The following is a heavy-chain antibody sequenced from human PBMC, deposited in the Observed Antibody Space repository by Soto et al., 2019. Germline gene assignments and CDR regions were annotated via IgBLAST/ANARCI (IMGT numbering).Heavy chain of an antibody. V-gene: IGHV1-18*01. CDR2: ISAYNGNT. CDR1: GYTFTSYG. Sequence: ASVKVSCKASGYTFTSYGISWVRQAPGQGLEWMGWISAYNGNTNYAQKLQGRVTMTTDTSTSTAYMELRSLGSDDTAVYYCASGYYGSGSPYYMDVWGKGTTVTVSS. CDR3: ASGYYGSGSPYYMDV. D-gene: IGHD3-10*01. J-gene: IGHJ6*03.